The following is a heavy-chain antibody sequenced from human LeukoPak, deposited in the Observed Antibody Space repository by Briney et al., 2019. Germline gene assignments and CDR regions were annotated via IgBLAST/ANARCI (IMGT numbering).Heavy chain of an antibody. D-gene: IGHD1-7*01. J-gene: IGHJ6*03. V-gene: IGHV4-39*01. CDR1: GGSISSRGYY. CDR3: ARHVNWNYGYYYYMDV. Sequence: SETLSLTCSVSGGSISSRGYYWGWIRQSPGKGLEWLGSMYYSWSTDYNPSLESRITISVDTSKNHFSLRLSSVTAADTAVYYCARHVNWNYGYYYYMDVWGKGTTVTVSS. CDR2: MYYSWST.